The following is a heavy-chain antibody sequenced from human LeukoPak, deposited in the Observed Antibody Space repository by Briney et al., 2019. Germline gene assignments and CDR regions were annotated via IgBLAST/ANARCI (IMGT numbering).Heavy chain of an antibody. D-gene: IGHD5-12*01. J-gene: IGHJ4*02. CDR1: GFTFSDYY. V-gene: IGHV3-11*01. Sequence: GGSLRLSCAASGFTFSDYYLTWIRQAPGKGPEWVSYIGVSATAIHYADSVKGRFTIFRDNAKNSLYLQMNRLRAEDTAVYYCARGSWRVARIPDYWGQGTLVTVSS. CDR2: IGVSATAI. CDR3: ARGSWRVARIPDY.